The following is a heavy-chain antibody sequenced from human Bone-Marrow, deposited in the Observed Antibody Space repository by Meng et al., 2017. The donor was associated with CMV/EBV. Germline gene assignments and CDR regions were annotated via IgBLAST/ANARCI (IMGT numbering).Heavy chain of an antibody. CDR2: IYYSGST. V-gene: IGHV4-39*07. Sequence: SETLSLTCTVSGGSISSSSYYWGWIRQPPGKGLEWIGSIYYSGSTYYNPSLKSRVTISVDTSRNIFSLNLSSVTAADTAVYYCARDLASFRSSTTGGYFDYWGQGTLVTVSS. CDR1: GGSISSSSYY. CDR3: ARDLASFRSSTTGGYFDY. J-gene: IGHJ4*02. D-gene: IGHD2-2*01.